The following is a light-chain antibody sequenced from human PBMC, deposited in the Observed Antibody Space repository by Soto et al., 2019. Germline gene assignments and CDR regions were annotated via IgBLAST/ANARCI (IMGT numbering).Light chain of an antibody. J-gene: IGLJ1*01. CDR1: SSNIGSNT. Sequence: QSVLTQPRSAPGTPGQRAPNSCSGSSSNIGSNTVNWYQQLPGTAPKLLIYSNNQRPSGVPDRFSGSKSGTSASLAISGLQSEDDADYYCAAWDDSLNGPVFGTGTKVTVL. CDR3: AAWDDSLNGPV. CDR2: SNN. V-gene: IGLV1-44*01.